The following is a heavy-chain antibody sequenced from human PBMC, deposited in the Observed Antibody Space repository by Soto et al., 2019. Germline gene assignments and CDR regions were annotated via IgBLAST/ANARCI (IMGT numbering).Heavy chain of an antibody. Sequence: GGSLRLSCAVSGFIFSDFSMNWVRQAPGKGLEWVASIGSSGGYIFYADSVKGRFTISRDNAKKSLDLQINSLRAEDTAVYYCAREKRHQSLGGRFGMDVWGQGTTVTVSS. J-gene: IGHJ6*02. CDR1: GFIFSDFS. D-gene: IGHD2-2*01. CDR3: AREKRHQSLGGRFGMDV. CDR2: IGSSGGYI. V-gene: IGHV3-21*01.